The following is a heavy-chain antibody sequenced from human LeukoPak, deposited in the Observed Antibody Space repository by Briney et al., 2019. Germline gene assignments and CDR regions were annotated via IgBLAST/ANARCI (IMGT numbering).Heavy chain of an antibody. D-gene: IGHD2-2*01. CDR1: GYSFTSYW. CDR2: IYPGDSDT. V-gene: IGHV5-51*01. Sequence: GESLKISCKGSGYSFTSYWSGWVRQMPGKGLEWMGIIYPGDSDTRYNTSFHRHVTISADKSISTAYIQWSSLKASDTAMYSCARHGDCSSTSCLKAGFDPWGQGTLVTVSS. CDR3: ARHGDCSSTSCLKAGFDP. J-gene: IGHJ5*02.